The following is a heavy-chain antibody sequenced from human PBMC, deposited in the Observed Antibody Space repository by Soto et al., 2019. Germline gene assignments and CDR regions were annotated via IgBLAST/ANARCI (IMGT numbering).Heavy chain of an antibody. Sequence: QGQLQQSGPGLVKPSQTLSLTCAISGDSVSSDITSWYWIRQSPSRGLAWLGTTYYRSKWFHDYAISMKSRITINPDTSKNQLSLELNSMTPEGAAVYYCARGNALDVWGQGTVVTVSS. J-gene: IGHJ3*01. CDR3: ARGNALDV. V-gene: IGHV6-1*01. D-gene: IGHD3-10*01. CDR1: GDSVSSDITS. CDR2: TYYRSKWFH.